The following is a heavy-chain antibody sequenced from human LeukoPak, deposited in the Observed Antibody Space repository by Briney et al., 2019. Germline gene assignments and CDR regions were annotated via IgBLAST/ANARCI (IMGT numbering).Heavy chain of an antibody. Sequence: ASVKVSCKASGYTFTGYYMHWVRQAPGQGLEWMGWINPNSGGTNYAQKFQGRVTMTRDTSISTACMELSRLRSDDTAVYYCARAYSSGWSGAHYYYYYGMDVWGQGTTVTVSS. CDR3: ARAYSSGWSGAHYYYYYGMDV. CDR2: INPNSGGT. CDR1: GYTFTGYY. D-gene: IGHD6-19*01. J-gene: IGHJ6*02. V-gene: IGHV1-2*02.